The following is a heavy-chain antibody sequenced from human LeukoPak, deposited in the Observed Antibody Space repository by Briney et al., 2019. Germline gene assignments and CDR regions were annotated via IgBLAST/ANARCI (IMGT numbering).Heavy chain of an antibody. Sequence: GASVKVSCKASGYTFTDYYIHWVRQAPRQGLEWMGWINPNNGGTYYAQRFQGRVTMTRDTSISTVYMEVSRLRSDDTALYYCAKVIAGSPGLDPWGQGTLVTVSS. CDR2: INPNNGGT. D-gene: IGHD2-15*01. CDR3: AKVIAGSPGLDP. V-gene: IGHV1-2*02. CDR1: GYTFTDYY. J-gene: IGHJ5*02.